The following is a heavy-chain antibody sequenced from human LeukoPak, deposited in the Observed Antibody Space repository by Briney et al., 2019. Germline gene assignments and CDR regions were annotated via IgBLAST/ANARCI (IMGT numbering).Heavy chain of an antibody. V-gene: IGHV1-2*06. CDR1: GYTFTGYY. CDR3: ARDGDCSGGSCYYDFDY. D-gene: IGHD2-15*01. CDR2: NNPNSGGT. Sequence: ASVKVSCKASGYTFTGYYMHWVRQAPGQGLEWMGRNNPNSGGTNYAQKVQGRVTMTKDTSISTAYLELSRLRSDDTAVYYCARDGDCSGGSCYYDFDYWGQGTLVTVSS. J-gene: IGHJ4*02.